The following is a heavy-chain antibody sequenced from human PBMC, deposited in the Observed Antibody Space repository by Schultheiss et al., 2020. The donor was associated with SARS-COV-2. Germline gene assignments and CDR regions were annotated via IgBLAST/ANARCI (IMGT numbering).Heavy chain of an antibody. Sequence: SETLSLTCTVSGGSISSGGYYWSWIRQHPGKGLEWIGYIYYSGSTYYNPFLESRVTMSGDTSKNQLSLRLSSVTAADTAVYYCARGGYSYGKFDYWGQGTLVTVS. CDR1: GGSISSGGYY. D-gene: IGHD5-18*01. CDR3: ARGGYSYGKFDY. V-gene: IGHV4-31*03. J-gene: IGHJ4*02. CDR2: IYYSGST.